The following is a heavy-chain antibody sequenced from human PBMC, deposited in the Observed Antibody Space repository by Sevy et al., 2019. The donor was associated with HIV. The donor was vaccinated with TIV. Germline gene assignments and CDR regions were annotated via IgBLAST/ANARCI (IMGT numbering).Heavy chain of an antibody. CDR3: ARGSVSGIFFYYGLDI. J-gene: IGHJ6*02. V-gene: IGHV3-30*04. D-gene: IGHD1-20*01. CDR1: GFTFRSYS. Sequence: GGSLRLSCAASGFTFRSYSMHWVRQAPGKGLEWLTLISYDGRNTYYADSVKTRFTISRDNSNNTLYLQMNSLRPEDTAVYYCARGSVSGIFFYYGLDIWGQGTTVTVSS. CDR2: ISYDGRNT.